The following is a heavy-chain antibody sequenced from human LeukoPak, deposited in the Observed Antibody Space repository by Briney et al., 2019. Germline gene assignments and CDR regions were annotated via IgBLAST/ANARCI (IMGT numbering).Heavy chain of an antibody. CDR1: GFTFSSYG. V-gene: IGHV3-30*18. CDR3: AKDDSYGRTYYYYYYMDV. D-gene: IGHD5-18*01. Sequence: GGSLRLSCAASGFTFSSYGMHWVRQAPGKGLEWVAVISYDGSNKYYADSVKGRFTISRDNSKNTLYLQMNSLRAEDTAVYYCAKDDSYGRTYYYYYYMDVWGKGTTVTVSS. J-gene: IGHJ6*03. CDR2: ISYDGSNK.